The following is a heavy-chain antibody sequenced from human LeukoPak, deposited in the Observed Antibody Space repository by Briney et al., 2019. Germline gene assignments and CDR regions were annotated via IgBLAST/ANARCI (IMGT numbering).Heavy chain of an antibody. CDR1: GASIRSGDYY. CDR3: ARDCSGGSCYGAFDI. J-gene: IGHJ3*02. V-gene: IGHV4-30-4*01. Sequence: SETLSLTCTVSGASIRSGDYYWSWIRQPPGKGLEWIGYIYDSGSTYYNPSLKSRITISVDTSEDRFPLKLSSVTATDTAVYYCARDCSGGSCYGAFDIWGQGTMVTVSS. D-gene: IGHD2-15*01. CDR2: IYDSGST.